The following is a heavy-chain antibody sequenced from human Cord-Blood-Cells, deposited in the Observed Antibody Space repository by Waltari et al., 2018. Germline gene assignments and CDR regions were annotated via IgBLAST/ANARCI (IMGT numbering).Heavy chain of an antibody. CDR1: GFTVSSNY. J-gene: IGHJ4*02. V-gene: IGHV3-53*01. CDR2: IYSGGST. CDR3: ARATHRDQYYFDY. D-gene: IGHD2-2*01. Sequence: EVQLVEPGGGLIQPGGSLRLSCAASGFTVSSNYMSWVRQAPGKGLEWVSVIYSGGSTYYADSVKGRFTISRDNSKNTLCLQMNSLRAEDTAVYYCARATHRDQYYFDYWGQGTLVTVSS.